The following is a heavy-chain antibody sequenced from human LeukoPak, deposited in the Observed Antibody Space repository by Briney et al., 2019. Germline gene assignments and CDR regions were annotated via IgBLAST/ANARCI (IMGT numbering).Heavy chain of an antibody. D-gene: IGHD6-25*01. CDR1: GFTFDDYG. V-gene: IGHV3-20*04. Sequence: GGSLRLSCAASGFTFDDYGMSWVRQAPGKGLEWVSGINWNGGSTGYADSVKGRFTISRDNAKNSLYLQMNSLRAEGTALYYCARNHRRYSSGKGDYWGQGTLVTVSS. J-gene: IGHJ4*02. CDR2: INWNGGST. CDR3: ARNHRRYSSGKGDY.